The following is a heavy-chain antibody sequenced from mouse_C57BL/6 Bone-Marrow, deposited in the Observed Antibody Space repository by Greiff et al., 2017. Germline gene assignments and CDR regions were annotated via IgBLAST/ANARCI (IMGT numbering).Heavy chain of an antibody. D-gene: IGHD1-1*01. Sequence: EVQGVESGEGLVKPGGSLKLSCAASGFTFSSYAMSWVRQTPEKRLGWVAYISSGGDYIYYADTVKGRFTISRDNARNTLYLQMSSLKSEDTAMYYSVTTVVDYAMDYWGQGTSVTVSS. CDR2: ISSGGDYI. CDR1: GFTFSSYA. J-gene: IGHJ4*01. V-gene: IGHV5-9-1*02. CDR3: VTTVVDYAMDY.